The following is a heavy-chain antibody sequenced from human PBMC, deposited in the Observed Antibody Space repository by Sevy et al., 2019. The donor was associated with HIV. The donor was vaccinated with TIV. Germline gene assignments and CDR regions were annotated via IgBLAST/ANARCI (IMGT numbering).Heavy chain of an antibody. CDR1: GFTFSSYA. J-gene: IGHJ5*02. V-gene: IGHV3-23*01. CDR3: AKDSQQQLPYNWFDP. D-gene: IGHD6-13*01. CDR2: ISGSGGST. Sequence: GGSLRLSCAASGFTFSSYAMSWVRQAPGKGLEWVSAISGSGGSTYYADSVKGRFTISRDNSKNTLHLQMNSLRAEDTAVYYCAKDSQQQLPYNWFDPWGQGTLVTVSS.